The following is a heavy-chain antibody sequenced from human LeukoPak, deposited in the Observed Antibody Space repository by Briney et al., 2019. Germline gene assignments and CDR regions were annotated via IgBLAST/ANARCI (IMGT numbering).Heavy chain of an antibody. J-gene: IGHJ4*02. Sequence: PSETLSLTCTVSGGSISSYYWSWIRQPAGKGLEWIGRIYSSGSTDYNPSLKSRGPMSVATSKNQFSLKLSSVTAADTAVYYCVREGYCTDSVCFTFDYWGQGTLVTVSS. CDR3: VREGYCTDSVCFTFDY. V-gene: IGHV4-4*07. D-gene: IGHD2-8*01. CDR2: IYSSGST. CDR1: GGSISSYY.